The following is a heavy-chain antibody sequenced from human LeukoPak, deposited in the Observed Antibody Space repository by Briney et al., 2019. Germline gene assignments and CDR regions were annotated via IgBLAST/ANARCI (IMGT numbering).Heavy chain of an antibody. CDR3: AREGRVVVAAIDY. Sequence: GRSLRLSCAASGFTFSSYAMHWVRQAPGKGLEWVAVISYDGSNKYYADSVKGRLTISRDNSKNTLYLQMNSLRAEDTAVYYCAREGRVVVAAIDYWGQGTLVTVSS. D-gene: IGHD2-15*01. J-gene: IGHJ4*02. CDR2: ISYDGSNK. CDR1: GFTFSSYA. V-gene: IGHV3-30-3*01.